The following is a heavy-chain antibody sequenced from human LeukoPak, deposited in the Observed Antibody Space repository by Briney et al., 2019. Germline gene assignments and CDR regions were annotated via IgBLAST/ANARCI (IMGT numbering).Heavy chain of an antibody. Sequence: GGSLRLSCAASGFTFSTHEMNWVRQAPGKGLEWVSHISSGGNAEYYLDSVRGRFTMSRDNARSLLSLQMNSLRAEDTGVYYCARDTLNGPFVISLDYWGQGALVTVSS. CDR3: ARDTLNGPFVISLDY. D-gene: IGHD3-9*01. V-gene: IGHV3-48*03. CDR2: ISSGGNAE. J-gene: IGHJ4*02. CDR1: GFTFSTHE.